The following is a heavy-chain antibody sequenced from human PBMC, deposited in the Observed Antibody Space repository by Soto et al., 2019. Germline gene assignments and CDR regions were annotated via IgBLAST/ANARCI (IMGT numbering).Heavy chain of an antibody. J-gene: IGHJ4*02. D-gene: IGHD6-6*01. CDR3: ARDLGRVIAARYFDY. Sequence: LSLTCAVYGGSFSGYYWSWIRQPPGKGLEWIGEINHSGSTNYNPSLKSRVTISVDTSKNQFSLKLSSVTAADTAVYYCARDLGRVIAARYFDYWGQGTLVTVSS. CDR2: INHSGST. CDR1: GGSFSGYY. V-gene: IGHV4-34*01.